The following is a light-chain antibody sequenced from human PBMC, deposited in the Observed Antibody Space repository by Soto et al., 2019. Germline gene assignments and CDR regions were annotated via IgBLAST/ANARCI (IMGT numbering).Light chain of an antibody. J-gene: IGKJ4*01. V-gene: IGKV3-20*01. CDR3: QQYSSSPLT. Sequence: EIVLTQPPGTLSLSPGERATLSCMTSQSVRSSHLAWYQQKPGQAPRLLIYGASSRATGIPDRFSGSGSGTDFTLTISRLEPEDFAVYHCQQYSSSPLTFGGGTKVDIK. CDR1: QSVRSSH. CDR2: GAS.